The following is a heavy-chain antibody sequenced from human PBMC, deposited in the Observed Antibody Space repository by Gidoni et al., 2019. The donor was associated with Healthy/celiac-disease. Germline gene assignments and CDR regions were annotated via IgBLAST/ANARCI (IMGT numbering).Heavy chain of an antibody. CDR2: IIPIFGTA. J-gene: IGHJ6*02. CDR1: GGTFSSYA. D-gene: IGHD2-21*02. CDR3: ARVHCGGDCYPPYYYYGMDV. Sequence: QVQLVQSGAEVKKPGSSVKVSCKASGGTFSSYAISWVRQAPGQGLEWMGGIIPIFGTANDAQKFQGRVTITADESTSTAYMELSSLRSEDTAVYYCARVHCGGDCYPPYYYYGMDVWGQGTTVTVSS. V-gene: IGHV1-69*01.